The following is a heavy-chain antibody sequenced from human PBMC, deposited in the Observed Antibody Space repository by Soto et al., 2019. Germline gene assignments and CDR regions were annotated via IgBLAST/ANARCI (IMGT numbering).Heavy chain of an antibody. D-gene: IGHD3-3*01. CDR2: MNPNSGNT. CDR1: GYTFTSYD. Sequence: ALVKVSCKASGYTFTSYDINWVRQATGQGLEGMGWMNPNSGNTGYAQKFQGRVTMTRNTSISTAYMELSSLRSEDTAVYYCARGYNDFWSGYYHNWFDPWGQGTLVTVSS. CDR3: ARGYNDFWSGYYHNWFDP. J-gene: IGHJ5*01. V-gene: IGHV1-8*01.